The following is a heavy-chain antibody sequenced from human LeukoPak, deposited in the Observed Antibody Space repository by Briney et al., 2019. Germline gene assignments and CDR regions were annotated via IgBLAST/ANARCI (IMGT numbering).Heavy chain of an antibody. V-gene: IGHV3-23*01. J-gene: IGHJ4*02. CDR2: ISGSGGST. D-gene: IGHD3-9*01. CDR3: AKVSVLRYFDWPPKGCYFDY. Sequence: GGSLRLSCAASGFTFSSYGMSWVRQAPGKGLEWVSAISGSGGSTYYADSVKGRFTISRDNSKNALYLQMNSLRAEDTAVYYCAKVSVLRYFDWPPKGCYFDYWGQGTLVTASS. CDR1: GFTFSSYG.